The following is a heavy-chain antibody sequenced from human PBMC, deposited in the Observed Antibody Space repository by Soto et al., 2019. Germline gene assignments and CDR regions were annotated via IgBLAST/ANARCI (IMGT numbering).Heavy chain of an antibody. V-gene: IGHV3-30-3*01. CDR2: ISYDGSNK. CDR3: ARDPMGRYYGSGSYYFDY. CDR1: GFTFSSYA. J-gene: IGHJ4*02. D-gene: IGHD3-10*01. Sequence: QVQLVESGGGVVQPGRSLRLSCAASGFTFSSYAMHWVRQAPGKGLEWVAVISYDGSNKYYADSVKGRFTISRDNSKNARYRQMNGLRVEETAVYYCARDPMGRYYGSGSYYFDYWGQGTLVTVSS.